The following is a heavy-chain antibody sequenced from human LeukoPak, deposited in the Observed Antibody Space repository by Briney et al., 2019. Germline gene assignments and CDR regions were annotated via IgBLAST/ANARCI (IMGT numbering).Heavy chain of an antibody. CDR1: GFSFSTYG. J-gene: IGHJ4*02. CDR2: IRYDGSNK. Sequence: PGGSLRLSCAASGFSFSTYGLHWVRQAPGKGLEWVAFIRYDGSNKYYADSVKGRFTISRDNSKSTLYLQVNSLRAEDTAVYYCAKDPDYWGQGTLVTVSS. V-gene: IGHV3-30*02. CDR3: AKDPDY.